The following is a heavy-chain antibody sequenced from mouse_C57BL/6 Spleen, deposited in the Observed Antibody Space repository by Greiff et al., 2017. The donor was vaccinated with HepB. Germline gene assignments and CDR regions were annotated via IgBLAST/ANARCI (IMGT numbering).Heavy chain of an antibody. CDR2: INPSTGGT. Sequence: EVQLQQSGPELVKPGASVKISCKASGYSFTGYYMHWVKQSSEKSLEWIGEINPSTGGTSYNQKFKGKATLTVDKSSSTAYMQLKSLTSEDSAVFYCANYDYEGYFDVWGTGTTVTVSS. CDR1: GYSFTGYY. V-gene: IGHV1-43*01. D-gene: IGHD2-4*01. CDR3: ANYDYEGYFDV. J-gene: IGHJ1*03.